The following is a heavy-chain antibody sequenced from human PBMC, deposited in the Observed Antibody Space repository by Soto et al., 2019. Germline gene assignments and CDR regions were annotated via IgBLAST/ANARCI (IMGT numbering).Heavy chain of an antibody. CDR2: ISSNGGST. Sequence: GGSLRLSCAASGFTVSSNYMSWVRQAPGKGLEYVSAISSNGGSTYYADSVKGRFTISRDNSKNTLYLQMNSLRAEDTAVYYCAKDRRMNYYYYYGMDVWGQGTTVTVSS. CDR3: AKDRRMNYYYYYGMDV. V-gene: IGHV3-64*04. J-gene: IGHJ6*02. CDR1: GFTVSSNY.